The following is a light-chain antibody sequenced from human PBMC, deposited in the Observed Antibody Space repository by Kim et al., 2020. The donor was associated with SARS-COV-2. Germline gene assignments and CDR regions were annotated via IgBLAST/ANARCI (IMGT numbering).Light chain of an antibody. Sequence: LSPGESATLSCRASQSVSSSYLAWYQQKPGQAPRLLIYGASSRATGIPDSFSGSGSGTDFTLTISRLEPEDFAVYYCQQYGSSPPTFGQGTKLEI. J-gene: IGKJ2*01. CDR1: QSVSSSY. CDR3: QQYGSSPPT. CDR2: GAS. V-gene: IGKV3-20*01.